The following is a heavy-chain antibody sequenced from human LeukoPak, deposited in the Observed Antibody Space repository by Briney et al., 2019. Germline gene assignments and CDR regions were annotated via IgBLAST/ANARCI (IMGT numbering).Heavy chain of an antibody. CDR1: GGSFSGYY. D-gene: IGHD4-23*01. CDR3: ARTTVALHYYYYYGMDV. V-gene: IGHV4-34*01. Sequence: SETLSLTCAVYGGSFSGYYWSWIRQPPGKGLEWIGVINHSGSTNYNPSLKSRVTISVDTSKNQFSLKLSSVTAADTAVYYCARTTVALHYYYYYGMDVWGQGTTVTVSS. J-gene: IGHJ6*02. CDR2: INHSGST.